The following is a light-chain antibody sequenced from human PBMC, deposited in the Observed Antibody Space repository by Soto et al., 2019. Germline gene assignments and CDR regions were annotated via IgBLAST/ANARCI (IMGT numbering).Light chain of an antibody. V-gene: IGLV2-23*02. CDR1: SSDVGSYNL. Sequence: QSVLTQPASVSGSPRQSITISCTGTSSDVGSYNLVSWYQQHPGKAPKLIIYEVSKRPSGVSNRFSGSKSGNTASLTISGLQAEDEADYYCCSYTSSTTWVFGGGTKVTVL. J-gene: IGLJ3*02. CDR2: EVS. CDR3: CSYTSSTTWV.